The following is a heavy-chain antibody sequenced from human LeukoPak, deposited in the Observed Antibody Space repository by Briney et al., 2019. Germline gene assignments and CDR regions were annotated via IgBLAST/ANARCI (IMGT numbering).Heavy chain of an antibody. Sequence: GGSLRLSCAASGFTFSSYWLGWVRQAPGKGLEWVANIKQDGSKKNYVDSVKGRFTISRDNAKNSLYLQMNSLRAEDTAVYYCARVVLYYDFWSAYFHDWGQGTLVTVSS. J-gene: IGHJ4*02. D-gene: IGHD3-3*01. V-gene: IGHV3-7*02. CDR3: ARVVLYYDFWSAYFHD. CDR1: GFTFSSYW. CDR2: IKQDGSKK.